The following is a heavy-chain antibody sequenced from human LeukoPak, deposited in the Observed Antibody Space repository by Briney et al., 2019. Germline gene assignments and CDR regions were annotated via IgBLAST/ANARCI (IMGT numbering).Heavy chain of an antibody. CDR3: ATGGRRYYAD. CDR1: GFMFSSNT. J-gene: IGHJ4*02. V-gene: IGHV3-7*01. Sequence: GGSLRLSCVVSGFMFSSNTMTWVRQAPGKGLEWVANIKEEGSEKHYVDSVKGRSTISRDNAKNSLYLQMNSLRAEDTAVYYCATGGRRYYADWGQGTLVTVSS. CDR2: IKEEGSEK. D-gene: IGHD2/OR15-2a*01.